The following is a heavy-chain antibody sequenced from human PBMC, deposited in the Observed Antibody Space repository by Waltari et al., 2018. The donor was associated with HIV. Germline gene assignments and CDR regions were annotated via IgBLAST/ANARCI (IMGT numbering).Heavy chain of an antibody. D-gene: IGHD2-2*01. CDR1: GSTSSSHA. Sequence: QVQLVESGGGVVQPGRSLRLSCAASGSTSSSHAMHWVRQAPGKGLEWVAVISYDGSNKYYADSVKGRFTISRDNSKKTLYLQMNSLRAEDTAVYYCARDPQYCSSTSCSYYFDYWGQGTLVTVSS. CDR2: ISYDGSNK. V-gene: IGHV3-30-3*01. CDR3: ARDPQYCSSTSCSYYFDY. J-gene: IGHJ4*02.